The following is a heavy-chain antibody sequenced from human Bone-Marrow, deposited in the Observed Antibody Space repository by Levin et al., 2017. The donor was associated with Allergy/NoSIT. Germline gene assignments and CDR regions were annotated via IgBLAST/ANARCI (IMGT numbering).Heavy chain of an antibody. D-gene: IGHD3-10*01. CDR1: GFTFSSYA. J-gene: IGHJ4*02. CDR3: AKIMVQGVIITNFDY. CDR2: ISGSGGST. V-gene: IGHV3-23*01. Sequence: PGGSLRLSCAASGFTFSSYAMSWVRQAPGKGLEWVSAISGSGGSTYYADSVKGRFTISRDNSKNTLSLQMNSLRAEDTALYYCAKIMVQGVIITNFDYWGQGTLVTVSS.